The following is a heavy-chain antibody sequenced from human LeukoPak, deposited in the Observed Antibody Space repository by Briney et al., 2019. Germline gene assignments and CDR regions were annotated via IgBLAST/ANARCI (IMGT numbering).Heavy chain of an antibody. D-gene: IGHD1-26*01. V-gene: IGHV1-2*02. CDR3: ERGGGIGY. Sequence: ASVKVSYKPSGYTFTRYAISGVRQAPGQELGGMGWINPISGDTQYSQKFQGRVTMTTDTSISTAYMELRSLKSDETAVYYCERGGGIGYWGQGTLVTVS. CDR1: GYTFTRYA. CDR2: INPISGDT. J-gene: IGHJ4*02.